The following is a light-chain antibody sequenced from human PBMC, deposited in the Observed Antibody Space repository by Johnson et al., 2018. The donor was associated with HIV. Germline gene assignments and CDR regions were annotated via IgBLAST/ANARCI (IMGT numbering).Light chain of an antibody. J-gene: IGLJ1*01. CDR3: GTWDSSLRSCF. Sequence: QSVLTQPPSVSAAPGQKVTISCSGSSSNIGNNSVSWYQQLPGTAPRLLIYETNTLPSRLPARFSGSKSGTSATLGITGLQSGDEADYYCGTWDSSLRSCFFGTGTKVTVL. CDR1: SSNIGNNS. V-gene: IGLV1-51*02. CDR2: ETN.